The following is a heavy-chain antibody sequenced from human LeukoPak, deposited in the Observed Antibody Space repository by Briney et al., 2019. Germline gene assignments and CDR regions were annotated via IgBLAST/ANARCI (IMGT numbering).Heavy chain of an antibody. CDR3: TRVYDYSLLSTY. V-gene: IGHV3-49*04. CDR2: IRSKAYGGTT. CDR1: GFTFGDYA. J-gene: IGHJ4*02. D-gene: IGHD4-11*01. Sequence: GGSLRLSCTASGFTFGDYAMSWVRQAPGKGLEWVGFIRSKAYGGTTEYAASVKGRFTISRDDSKSIAYLQMNSLKTEDTAVYYCTRVYDYSLLSTYWGQGTLVTVSS.